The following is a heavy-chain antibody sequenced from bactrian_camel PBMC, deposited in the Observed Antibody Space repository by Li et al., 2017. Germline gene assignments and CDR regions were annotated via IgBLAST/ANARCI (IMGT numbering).Heavy chain of an antibody. V-gene: IGHV3S1*01. CDR2: IRTGSGLTP. CDR1: SYLFTGYC. D-gene: IGHD8*01. Sequence: HVQLVESGGGSVQAGGSLRLSCEAPSYLFTGYCMAWFRQAPGKEREKVANIRTGSGLTPWYADSVRGRFTISRDNARNTLYLQLNSLKTEDTAMYYCSRGGLNWPYYGMDYWGKGTQVTVS. J-gene: IGHJ7*01.